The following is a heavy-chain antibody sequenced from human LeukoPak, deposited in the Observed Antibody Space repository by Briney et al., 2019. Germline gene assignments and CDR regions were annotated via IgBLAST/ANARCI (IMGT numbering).Heavy chain of an antibody. D-gene: IGHD2-8*01. Sequence: ASVKVSCKASGHTFTGYYMHWVRQAPGQGFEGMGWINPNSGGTNYAQKFQGRVTMTRDTSISTAYMELSRLRSDDTAVYYCTRGVSIATRSAYYFDYWGQGTLVTVSS. CDR2: INPNSGGT. CDR1: GHTFTGYY. J-gene: IGHJ4*02. CDR3: TRGVSIATRSAYYFDY. V-gene: IGHV1-2*02.